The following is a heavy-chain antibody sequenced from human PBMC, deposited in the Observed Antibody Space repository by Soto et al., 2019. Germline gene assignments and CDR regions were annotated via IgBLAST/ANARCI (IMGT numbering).Heavy chain of an antibody. CDR2: ISAYNGNT. Sequence: QVQLVQSGAEVKKPGASVKVSCKASGYTFTSYGISWVRQAPGQGLEWMGWISAYNGNTNYAQKLQGRVTMTTDTSTSTAYMELRSLRSDDTAVYYCARDRRATLTGQYYCYGMGVWGQGTTVTVSS. CDR3: ARDRRATLTGQYYCYGMGV. V-gene: IGHV1-18*01. CDR1: GYTFTSYG. J-gene: IGHJ6*02.